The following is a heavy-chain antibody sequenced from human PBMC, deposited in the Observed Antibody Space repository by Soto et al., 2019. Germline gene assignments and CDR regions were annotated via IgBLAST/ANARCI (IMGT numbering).Heavy chain of an antibody. V-gene: IGHV1-18*01. D-gene: IGHD3-16*01. CDR2: ISGYNGHT. CDR3: AREGEMPYYYYGLDV. J-gene: IGHJ6*02. Sequence: QVQLVQSGAEVRKPGASVKVSCKASGYTFTTYGISWVRQAPGQGLEWMGWISGYNGHTKYAQKFQGRVTMTTDTSASTVYMDLRSLSSDETAVYYCAREGEMPYYYYGLDVWGQGATVTVSS. CDR1: GYTFTTYG.